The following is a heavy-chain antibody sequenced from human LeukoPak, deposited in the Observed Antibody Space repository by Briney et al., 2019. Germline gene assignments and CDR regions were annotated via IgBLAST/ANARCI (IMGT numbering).Heavy chain of an antibody. Sequence: GGSLRLSCTVSGFTFSSYAMGWVRQAPGKGLEWVSAISGSGGSTYYADSVKGRFTISRDNSKNTLYLQMNSLRAEDTAVYYCAKVPSKTAAPKQSLDYWGQGTLVTVSS. V-gene: IGHV3-23*01. CDR2: ISGSGGST. CDR3: AKVPSKTAAPKQSLDY. J-gene: IGHJ4*02. CDR1: GFTFSSYA. D-gene: IGHD6-13*01.